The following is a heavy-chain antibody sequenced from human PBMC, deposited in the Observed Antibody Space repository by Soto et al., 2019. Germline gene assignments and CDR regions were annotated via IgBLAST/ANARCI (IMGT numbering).Heavy chain of an antibody. CDR2: IYYSGST. Sequence: SETLSLTCTVSGGSISSYYWSWIRQPPGKGLEWIGYIYYSGSTNYNPSLKSRVTISVDTSKNQFSLKLSSVTAADTAVYYCARHVAYYDILTGYYSPYYFDYWGQGTMVTVSS. V-gene: IGHV4-59*08. J-gene: IGHJ4*02. CDR3: ARHVAYYDILTGYYSPYYFDY. D-gene: IGHD3-9*01. CDR1: GGSISSYY.